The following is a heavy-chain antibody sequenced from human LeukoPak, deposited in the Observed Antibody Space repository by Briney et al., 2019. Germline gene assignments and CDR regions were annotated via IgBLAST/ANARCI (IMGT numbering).Heavy chain of an antibody. D-gene: IGHD1-20*01. Sequence: GASVKVSCKASGGTFSSYAISWVRQAPGQGLEWMGGIIPIFGTANYAQKFQGRVTTTTDESTSTAYMELSSLRSEDTAVYYCAREITGTSFDYWGQGTLVTVSS. J-gene: IGHJ4*02. V-gene: IGHV1-69*05. CDR1: GGTFSSYA. CDR2: IIPIFGTA. CDR3: AREITGTSFDY.